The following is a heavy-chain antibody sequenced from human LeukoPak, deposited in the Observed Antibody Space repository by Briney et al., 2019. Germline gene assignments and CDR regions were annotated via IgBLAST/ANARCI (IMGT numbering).Heavy chain of an antibody. V-gene: IGHV3-21*01. CDR3: ARVTEDLGYCSGGSCYTFDY. J-gene: IGHJ4*02. D-gene: IGHD2-15*01. CDR1: RFTFRSYT. Sequence: GGSLRLSCAASRFTFRSYTMNWVRQAPGKGLEWVSSISGSSSYIYYADSVRGRFTISRDNAKNSLYLQMNSLRAEDTAVYYCARVTEDLGYCSGGSCYTFDYWGQGTLVTVSS. CDR2: ISGSSSYI.